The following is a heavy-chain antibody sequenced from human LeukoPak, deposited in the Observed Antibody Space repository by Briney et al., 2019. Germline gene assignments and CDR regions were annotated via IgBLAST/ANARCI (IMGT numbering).Heavy chain of an antibody. V-gene: IGHV4-31*03. CDR1: GGSISSGGYY. CDR2: IYYSGST. CDR3: ASTMVRGVLIYFDY. D-gene: IGHD3-10*01. Sequence: SQTLSLTCTVSGGSISSGGYYWSWIREHPGKGLDWIGYIYYSGSTNYNPSLKSRVTISVDTSKIQFSLKLSSVTAADTAVYYCASTMVRGVLIYFDYWGQGTLVTVSS. J-gene: IGHJ4*02.